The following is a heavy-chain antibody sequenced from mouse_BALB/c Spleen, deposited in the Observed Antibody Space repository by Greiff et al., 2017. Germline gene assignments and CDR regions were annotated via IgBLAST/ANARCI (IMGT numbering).Heavy chain of an antibody. CDR3: TRGLPSPVFAY. Sequence: QVQLQQSGAELVRPGASVTLSCKASGYTFTDYEMHWVKQTPVHGLEWIGAIDPETGGTAYNQKFKGKATLTADKSSSTAYMELRSLTSEDSAVYYCTRGLPSPVFAYWGQGTLVTISA. J-gene: IGHJ3*01. CDR2: IDPETGGT. V-gene: IGHV1-15*01. D-gene: IGHD2-10*01. CDR1: GYTFTDYE.